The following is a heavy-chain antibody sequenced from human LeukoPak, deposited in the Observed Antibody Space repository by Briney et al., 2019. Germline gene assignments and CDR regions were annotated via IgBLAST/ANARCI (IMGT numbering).Heavy chain of an antibody. CDR3: AKDIGTYCGGDCSRDAFDI. D-gene: IGHD2-21*02. V-gene: IGHV3-20*04. J-gene: IGHJ3*02. Sequence: GGSLRLSCAASGFTFDDYGMSRVRQAPGKGLEWVSGINWNGGSTGYADSVKGRFTISRDNAKNSLYLQMNSLRAEDTALYYCAKDIGTYCGGDCSRDAFDIWGQGTMVTVSS. CDR1: GFTFDDYG. CDR2: INWNGGST.